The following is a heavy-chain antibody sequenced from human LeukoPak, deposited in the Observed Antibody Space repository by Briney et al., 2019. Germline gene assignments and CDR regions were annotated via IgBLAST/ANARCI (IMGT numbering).Heavy chain of an antibody. V-gene: IGHV3-74*01. CDR3: ARDQLYCTGGYCYFDY. CDR1: GFTFSSHW. CDR2: IKSDGSST. D-gene: IGHD2-8*02. Sequence: GGSLRLSCAASGFTFSSHWMHWVRQARGRGLVWVSRIKSDGSSTSYADSVKGRFTISRDNAKNTLYLQMNSLRVEDTAVYYCARDQLYCTGGYCYFDYWGQGTLVTVSS. J-gene: IGHJ4*02.